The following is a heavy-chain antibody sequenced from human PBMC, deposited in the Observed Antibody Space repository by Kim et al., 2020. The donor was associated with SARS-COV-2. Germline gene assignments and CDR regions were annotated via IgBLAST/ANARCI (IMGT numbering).Heavy chain of an antibody. V-gene: IGHV3-53*01. J-gene: IGHJ4*02. CDR2: IYSGGST. CDR1: GFTVSSNY. D-gene: IGHD3-10*01. CDR3: ARVGSVVRGYYFDY. Sequence: GGSLRLSCAASGFTVSSNYMSWVRQAPGKGLEWVSVIYSGGSTYYADSVKGRFTISRDNSKNTLDLQMNSLRAEDTAVYYCARVGSVVRGYYFDYWGQGTLVTVSS.